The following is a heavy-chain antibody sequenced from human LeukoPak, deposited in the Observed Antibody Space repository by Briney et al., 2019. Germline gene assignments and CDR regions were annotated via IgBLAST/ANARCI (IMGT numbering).Heavy chain of an antibody. D-gene: IGHD2-2*01. V-gene: IGHV3-30-3*01. J-gene: IGHJ5*02. CDR1: GFTFSVYA. CDR3: ARDFEVPAASHIFNWFDP. Sequence: PGGSLRLSCAASGFTFSVYAMHWVRQAPGEGLEWMAIISYDGVYKYYANSVEGRFTVSRDNSQSTLYLQMNSLRIEDSAVYFCARDFEVPAASHIFNWFDPWGQGALVTVSS. CDR2: ISYDGVYK.